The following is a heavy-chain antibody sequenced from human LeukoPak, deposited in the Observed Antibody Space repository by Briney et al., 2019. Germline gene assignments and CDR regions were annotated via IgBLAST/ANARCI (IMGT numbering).Heavy chain of an antibody. CDR2: IKEDGSEK. CDR3: ANPPTSYYYYMDV. Sequence: GGSLRLSCVVSGFRFSSYWMSWVRQAPGKEPEWVANIKEDGSEKYYEDSVRGRFTISRDNAKNTLFLDMNSLRAEDTAVYYCANPPTSYYYYMDVWGKGTTVTVSS. CDR1: GFRFSSYW. J-gene: IGHJ6*03. V-gene: IGHV3-7*03.